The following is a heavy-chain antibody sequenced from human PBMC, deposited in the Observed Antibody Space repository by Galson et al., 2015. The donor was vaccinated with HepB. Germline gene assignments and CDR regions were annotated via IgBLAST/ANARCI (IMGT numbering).Heavy chain of an antibody. V-gene: IGHV3-30*18. Sequence: SLRLSCAASGFTFSSYGMHWVRQAPGKGLEWVAVISYGGSNKYYADSVKGRFTISRDNSKNTLYLQMNSLRAEDTAVYYCAKTRGRAIAAAGMGYWGQGTLVTVSS. CDR1: GFTFSSYG. CDR3: AKTRGRAIAAAGMGY. D-gene: IGHD6-13*01. J-gene: IGHJ4*02. CDR2: ISYGGSNK.